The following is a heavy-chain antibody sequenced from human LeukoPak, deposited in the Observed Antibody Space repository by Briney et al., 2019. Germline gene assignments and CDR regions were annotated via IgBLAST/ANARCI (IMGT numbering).Heavy chain of an antibody. CDR1: GGSISSYY. J-gene: IGHJ5*02. CDR3: ARDIEKRRGAVGFDP. D-gene: IGHD6-13*01. Sequence: SETLSLTCTVSGGSISSYYWSWIRQPPGKGLEWIGYIYDSGSTYYNPSLRSRVTISVDTSKNQFSLRLSSVTAADTAVYYCARDIEKRRGAVGFDPWGQGTLVTVSS. V-gene: IGHV4-59*01. CDR2: IYDSGST.